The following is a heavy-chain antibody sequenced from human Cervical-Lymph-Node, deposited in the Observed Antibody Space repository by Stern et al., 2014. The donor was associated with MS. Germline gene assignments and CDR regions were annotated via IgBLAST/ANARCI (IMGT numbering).Heavy chain of an antibody. V-gene: IGHV3-30*03. Sequence: DQLVESGGAVVQPGRSLRLSCAASGFTFSSYGMHWVRQAPGKGLEWVTVNSYDGKHKYYAASVKGRFTISRDNSKNTLHLQMNSVTPDDTAIYYCARDYEDTSMLFDHWGQGTLVTVSS. D-gene: IGHD2-8*01. CDR3: ARDYEDTSMLFDH. CDR1: GFTFSSYG. CDR2: NSYDGKHK. J-gene: IGHJ4*02.